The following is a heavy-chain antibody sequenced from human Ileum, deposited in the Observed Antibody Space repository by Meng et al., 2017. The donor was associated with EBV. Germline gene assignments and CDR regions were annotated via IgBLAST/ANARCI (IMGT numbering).Heavy chain of an antibody. Sequence: QVRPVQSGPEVKKPGXSVKVSCKASDYTFTGYGVSWVRQAPGQGLEWMAWLGAHDGDTSHAPKFQGRVTVSADRPTATAYMELRSLRSDDTAVYYCARGTPGRSYSDYWGQGTLVTVSS. CDR1: DYTFTGYG. D-gene: IGHD3-10*01. V-gene: IGHV1-18*01. J-gene: IGHJ4*02. CDR3: ARGTPGRSYSDY. CDR2: LGAHDGDT.